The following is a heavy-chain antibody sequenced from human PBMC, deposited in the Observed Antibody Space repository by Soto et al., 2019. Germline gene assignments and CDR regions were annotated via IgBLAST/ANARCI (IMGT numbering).Heavy chain of an antibody. CDR2: IVVGSGNT. Sequence: SVKVSCKASGFTFTSSAVQWVRQARGQRLEWIGWIVVGSGNTNYAQKFRERVTITRDMSTSTAYMELSSLRSEDTAVYYCAGYYYDSSGYYTRKGGDAFDIWGQGTMVTVSS. D-gene: IGHD3-22*01. V-gene: IGHV1-58*01. CDR3: AGYYYDSSGYYTRKGGDAFDI. J-gene: IGHJ3*02. CDR1: GFTFTSSA.